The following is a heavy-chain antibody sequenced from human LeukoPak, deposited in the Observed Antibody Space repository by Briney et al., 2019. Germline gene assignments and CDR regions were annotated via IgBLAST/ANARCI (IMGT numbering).Heavy chain of an antibody. D-gene: IGHD2-2*01. J-gene: IGHJ4*02. CDR3: ARSAGDYQHPFDY. CDR2: ISSSGSFI. Sequence: PGGSLSLSCAASGFSFSDYSMNWVRQAPGKGLEWVSFISSSGSFIYYADSVKGRFTISRDNAKNSLDLQMNSLRAEDTAVYYCARSAGDYQHPFDYWGQGTLVTVSS. V-gene: IGHV3-21*01. CDR1: GFSFSDYS.